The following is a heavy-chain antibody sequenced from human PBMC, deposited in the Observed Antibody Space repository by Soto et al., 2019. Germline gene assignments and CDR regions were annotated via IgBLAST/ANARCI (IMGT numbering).Heavy chain of an antibody. V-gene: IGHV3-33*01. CDR1: GFSFTNYG. Sequence: QVQLVESGGGVVQPGRSLRLSCAASGFSFTNYGMHWVRQAPGKGLEWVAVIWYDGSNKYYADSVKGRFTISRDNSKNTLYLQMNSLRAEDTAVDYCARAHYFDSGPLDYWGQGTLVTVSS. CDR3: ARAHYFDSGPLDY. J-gene: IGHJ4*02. D-gene: IGHD3-22*01. CDR2: IWYDGSNK.